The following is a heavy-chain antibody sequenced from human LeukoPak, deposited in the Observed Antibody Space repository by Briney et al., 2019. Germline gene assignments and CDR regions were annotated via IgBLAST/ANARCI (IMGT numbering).Heavy chain of an antibody. J-gene: IGHJ4*02. CDR3: ARDYRTIAVAGTGPDY. CDR1: GYTFTSYD. CDR2: ISAYNGNT. Sequence: ASVKVSCKASGYTFTSYDINWVRQAPGQGLEWMGWISAYNGNTNYAQKRQGRVTMTTDTSTSTAYMELRSLRSDDTAVYYCARDYRTIAVAGTGPDYWGQGTLVTVSS. V-gene: IGHV1-18*01. D-gene: IGHD6-19*01.